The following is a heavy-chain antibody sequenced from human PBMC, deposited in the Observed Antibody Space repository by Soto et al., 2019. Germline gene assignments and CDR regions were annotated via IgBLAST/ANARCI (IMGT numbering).Heavy chain of an antibody. CDR2: IWYDGSNK. D-gene: IGHD3-22*01. Sequence: QVQLVESGGGVVQPGRSLRLSCAASGFTFSSYGMHWVRQAPGKGLEWLAVIWYDGSNKYYADSVKGRFTISRDNSKNTLYLQMNSLRAEDTAVYYCARDWGPSYDSSGYYYGYFDYWGQGTLVTVSS. J-gene: IGHJ4*02. V-gene: IGHV3-33*01. CDR3: ARDWGPSYDSSGYYYGYFDY. CDR1: GFTFSSYG.